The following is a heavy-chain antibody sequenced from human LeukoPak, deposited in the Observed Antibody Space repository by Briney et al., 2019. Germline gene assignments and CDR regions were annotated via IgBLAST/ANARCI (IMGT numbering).Heavy chain of an antibody. V-gene: IGHV3-73*01. D-gene: IGHD3-9*01. CDR1: GFTFSDSA. J-gene: IGHJ5*02. Sequence: PGGSLRLSCAASGFTFSDSAIHWVRQASGKGLEGVGRVRNKENNYATAYAASVKGRFTISRDDSKNVAYLQMNSLKIEDTALYYCIRRLDYDILTGYYWLDPWGQGTLVTVSS. CDR3: IRRLDYDILTGYYWLDP. CDR2: VRNKENNYAT.